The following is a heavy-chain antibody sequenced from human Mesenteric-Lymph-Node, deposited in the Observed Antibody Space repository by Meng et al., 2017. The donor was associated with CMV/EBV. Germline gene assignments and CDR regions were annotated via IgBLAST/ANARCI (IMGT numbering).Heavy chain of an antibody. CDR1: GFTFNNYW. V-gene: IGHV3-7*01. D-gene: IGHD1-26*01. Sequence: GGSLRLSCAASGFTFNNYWVTWVRQAPGKGLEWVADIKQDGSDKYYVDTVKGRFTISRDNAKNSLYLEMNSLRAEDTAVYFCARWGDEGANVGFDYWGQGTLVTVSS. CDR2: IKQDGSDK. J-gene: IGHJ4*02. CDR3: ARWGDEGANVGFDY.